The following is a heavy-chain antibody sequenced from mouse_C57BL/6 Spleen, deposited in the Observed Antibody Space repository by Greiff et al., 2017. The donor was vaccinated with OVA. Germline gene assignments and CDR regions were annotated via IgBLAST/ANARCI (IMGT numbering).Heavy chain of an antibody. CDR1: GFNIKDDY. V-gene: IGHV14-4*01. CDR3: THWDGDAY. D-gene: IGHD4-1*01. J-gene: IGHJ3*01. Sequence: VQLQQSGAELVRPGASVQLSCTASGFNIKDDYMHWVKQRPEQGLEWIGWIDPENGDTEYASKFQGKATITADTSSNTAYLQLSSLTSEDTAVYYCTHWDGDAYWGQGTLVTVSA. CDR2: IDPENGDT.